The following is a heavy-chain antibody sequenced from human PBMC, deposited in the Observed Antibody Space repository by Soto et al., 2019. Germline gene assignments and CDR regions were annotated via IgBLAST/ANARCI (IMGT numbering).Heavy chain of an antibody. Sequence: EVQLVESGGGLIQPGGSLRLSCAASGFTISGNYITWVRQAPGKGLEWVSVIFSGDNTFYSDSVKGRFTISRDSSKDTVYLQMNRMRGDEAAVYFCGAGLTLPVRPSFDTWGQGTLLTVSS. CDR2: IFSGDNT. CDR3: GAGLTLPVRPSFDT. CDR1: GFTISGNY. J-gene: IGHJ5*02. V-gene: IGHV3-53*01. D-gene: IGHD6-19*01.